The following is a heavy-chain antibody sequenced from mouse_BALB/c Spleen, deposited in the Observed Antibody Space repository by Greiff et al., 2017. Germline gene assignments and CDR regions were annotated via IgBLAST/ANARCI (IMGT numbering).Heavy chain of an antibody. CDR2: IRNKANGYTT. CDR1: GFTFTDYY. J-gene: IGHJ2*01. Sequence: EVKLVESGGGLVQPGGSLRLSCATSGFTFTDYYMSWVRQPPGKALEWLGFIRNKANGYTTEYSASVKGRFTISRDNSQSILYLQMKTLRAEDSATYYCARIYWYFLFDYWGQGTTLTVSS. CDR3: ARIYWYFLFDY. V-gene: IGHV7-3*02. D-gene: IGHD2-14*01.